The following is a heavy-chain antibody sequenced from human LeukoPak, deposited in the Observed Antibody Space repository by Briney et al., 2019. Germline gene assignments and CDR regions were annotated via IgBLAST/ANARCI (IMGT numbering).Heavy chain of an antibody. D-gene: IGHD2-8*01. CDR3: ARGYCSNGACYGLFDY. V-gene: IGHV3-21*01. Sequence: PGGSLRLSCAVSGFTFTTYSVNWVRRAPGKGLEWVSSISSSSSYIYYADSVKGRFTVSRDNAKNSVYLQMNSLRAKDTGVYYCARGYCSNGACYGLFDYWGQGTLVAVSS. CDR1: GFTFTTYS. CDR2: ISSSSSYI. J-gene: IGHJ4*02.